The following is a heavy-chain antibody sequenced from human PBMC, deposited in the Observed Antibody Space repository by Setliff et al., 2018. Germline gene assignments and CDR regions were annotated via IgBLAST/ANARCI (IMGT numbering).Heavy chain of an antibody. CDR2: IGSDGSFT. CDR3: LREDKAMDFDY. Sequence: PGGSLRLSCEASGFTFSNYWMHWVRQAPGKGLVWVSRIGSDGSFTNYADSVKGRFTISRDNAKNTLFLQMRSLRAEDTAVYYCLREDKAMDFDYWGQGTRVTVSS. J-gene: IGHJ4*02. CDR1: GFTFSNYW. D-gene: IGHD5-18*01. V-gene: IGHV3-74*01.